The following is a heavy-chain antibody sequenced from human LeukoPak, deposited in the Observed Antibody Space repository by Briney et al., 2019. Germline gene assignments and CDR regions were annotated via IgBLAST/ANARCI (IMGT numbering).Heavy chain of an antibody. D-gene: IGHD1-26*01. Sequence: ASVKVSCKVSGYIFTNYGINWVRQAPGQGLEWMGWISAYNGNTKYTQKLQDRVTMTTDTSTSTAYMELKTLRSDDTAVYFCARAGYSRFVDDLDYWGQGTLVTVSS. V-gene: IGHV1-18*01. CDR2: ISAYNGNT. CDR3: ARAGYSRFVDDLDY. CDR1: GYIFTNYG. J-gene: IGHJ4*02.